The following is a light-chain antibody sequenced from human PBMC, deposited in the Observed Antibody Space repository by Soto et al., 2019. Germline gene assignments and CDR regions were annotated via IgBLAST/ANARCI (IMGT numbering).Light chain of an antibody. Sequence: IPITQSPSTVSASVGDRVTIPCRASQSISSWLAWYQQKPGKAPKLLIYDASSLESGVPSRFSGSGSGTEFTLTISSLQPDDFATYYCQQYNSYSTFGHGTKVDIK. CDR2: DAS. CDR3: QQYNSYST. CDR1: QSISSW. V-gene: IGKV1-5*01. J-gene: IGKJ1*01.